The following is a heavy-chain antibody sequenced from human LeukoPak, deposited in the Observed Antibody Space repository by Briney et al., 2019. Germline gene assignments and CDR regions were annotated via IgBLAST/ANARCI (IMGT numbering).Heavy chain of an antibody. Sequence: GGSLRLSCAASGFTFSSYSMKWVRQAPGKGLEWVSSISSSSSYIYYADSVKGRFTISGDNAKNSLYLQMNSLRAEDTAVYYCARDSRFDGYYLEYFDYWGQGTLVTVSS. CDR2: ISSSSSYI. D-gene: IGHD5-18*01. J-gene: IGHJ4*02. V-gene: IGHV3-21*01. CDR3: ARDSRFDGYYLEYFDY. CDR1: GFTFSSYS.